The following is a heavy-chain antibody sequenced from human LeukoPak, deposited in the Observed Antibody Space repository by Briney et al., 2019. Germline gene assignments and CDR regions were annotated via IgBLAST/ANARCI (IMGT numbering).Heavy chain of an antibody. CDR3: ARLGSTVYCDSSCSRRADLVD. D-gene: IGHD3-22*01. V-gene: IGHV4-39*01. CDR2: IYYTVST. J-gene: IGHJ4*02. Sequence: SETLSLTCTVSGASISSSSYYWGWIRQPPGKGLEWIGSIYYTVSTYYNPSLKSRVTISVDTSKNQFSLKLSFVTAADTAVYYCARLGSTVYCDSSCSRRADLVDWVQGTLVSVSS. CDR1: GASISSSSYY.